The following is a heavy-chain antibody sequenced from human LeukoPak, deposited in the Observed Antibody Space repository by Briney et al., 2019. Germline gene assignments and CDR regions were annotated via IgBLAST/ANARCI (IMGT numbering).Heavy chain of an antibody. D-gene: IGHD3-3*01. CDR1: GFTFSSYA. J-gene: IGHJ4*02. V-gene: IGHV3-23*01. CDR2: ISGSGGNT. Sequence: PGGSLRLSCAASGFTFSSYAMSWVRQAPGEGMEWVSAISGSGGNTYYADSVKGRFTISRDNFKNTLYLQMNSLRAEDTAVYYCATHYDFWSGYFDYWGQGTLVTVSS. CDR3: ATHYDFWSGYFDY.